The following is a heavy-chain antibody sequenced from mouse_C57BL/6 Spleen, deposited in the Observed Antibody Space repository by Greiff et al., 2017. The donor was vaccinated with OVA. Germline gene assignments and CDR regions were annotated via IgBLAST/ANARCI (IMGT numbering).Heavy chain of an antibody. V-gene: IGHV1-42*01. CDR2: INPSTGGT. CDR3: ARIGNYGSPFDY. J-gene: IGHJ2*01. Sequence: EVQLQQSGPELVKPGASVKISCKASGYSFTGYYMNWVKQSPEKSLEWIGEINPSTGGTTYNQKFKAKATLTVAKSSSTAYMQLKSLTSEDSAVYYCARIGNYGSPFDYWGQGTTLTVSS. CDR1: GYSFTGYY. D-gene: IGHD2-2*01.